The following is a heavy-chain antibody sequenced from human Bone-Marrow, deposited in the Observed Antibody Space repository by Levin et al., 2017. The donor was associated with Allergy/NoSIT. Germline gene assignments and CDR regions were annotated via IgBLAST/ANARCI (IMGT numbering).Heavy chain of an antibody. CDR2: INTNTGDP. CDR3: TIDSPGWSASSPPFDY. Sequence: ASVKVSCKASGYSISNYAMNWVRQVPGQGLEWMGWINTNTGDPTSAQGFPGRFVFSLDTSVSTAYLQISSLRTEDTAVYYCTIDSPGWSASSPPFDYWGQGTLVTVSS. J-gene: IGHJ4*02. D-gene: IGHD3-3*01. CDR1: GYSISNYA. V-gene: IGHV7-4-1*02.